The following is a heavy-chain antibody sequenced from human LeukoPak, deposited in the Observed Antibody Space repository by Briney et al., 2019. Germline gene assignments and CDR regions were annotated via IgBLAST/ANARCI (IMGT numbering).Heavy chain of an antibody. D-gene: IGHD4-17*01. CDR2: ISYDGSNK. V-gene: IGHV3-30*06. J-gene: IGHJ5*02. Sequence: GVLLRFSCAATSFTFSSYAMDWVRQAPGKGLKWVAVISYDGSNKIYADSVKGRFTISRDNSKNTVYLQMNSLRVEDMAVYYCARDPKTTVIYNKFDPWGQGTRVTVAS. CDR1: SFTFSSYA. CDR3: ARDPKTTVIYNKFDP.